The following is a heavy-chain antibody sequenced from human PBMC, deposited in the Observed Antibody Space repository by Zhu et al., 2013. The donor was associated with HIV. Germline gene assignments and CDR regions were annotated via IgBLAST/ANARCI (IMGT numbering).Heavy chain of an antibody. CDR3: AKDATYIYN. V-gene: IGHV3-11*01. Sequence: QVQLVESGGGLVKPGGSLRLSCAASGFTFSNAWMSWIRQAPGKGLECVAYISSSGTVLYYAESVKGRFTISRDNAKDSLYLQMNSLRAEDTAVYYCAKDATYIYNWGQGTLVTVSS. D-gene: IGHD2-15*01. CDR2: ISSSGTVL. J-gene: IGHJ4*02. CDR1: GFTFSNAW.